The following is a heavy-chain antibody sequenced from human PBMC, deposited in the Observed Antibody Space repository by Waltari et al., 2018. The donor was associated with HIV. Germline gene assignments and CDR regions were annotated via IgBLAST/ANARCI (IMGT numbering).Heavy chain of an antibody. CDR2: TSGSGSS. Sequence: QVQLQESGPGLVKPSQTLSLTCTVSGASISRSNYYWSWIRQPAGKGLEWIGRTSGSGSSNYNPSLKSRVTISVNKSKNQLSLKWKSVTAADTAIYYCARDTEGVGGGGFYYYYGLDVWGQGTAVTVSS. V-gene: IGHV4-61*02. J-gene: IGHJ6*02. D-gene: IGHD1-26*01. CDR3: ARDTEGVGGGGFYYYYGLDV. CDR1: GASISRSNYY.